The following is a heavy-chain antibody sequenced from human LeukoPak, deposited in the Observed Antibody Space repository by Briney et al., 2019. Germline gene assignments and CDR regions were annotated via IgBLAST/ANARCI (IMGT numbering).Heavy chain of an antibody. J-gene: IGHJ4*02. V-gene: IGHV3-7*01. CDR3: AREKTDDYFDY. CDR1: GFTFSSYW. CDR2: IKQDGSEK. Sequence: GGSLRLSCAASGFTFSSYWITWVRQAPGKGLEWVANIKQDGSEKNYVDSVKGRFTISRDNAKNSLYLQMNSLRVEDTAVYYCAREKTDDYFDYWGQGTLVTVSS.